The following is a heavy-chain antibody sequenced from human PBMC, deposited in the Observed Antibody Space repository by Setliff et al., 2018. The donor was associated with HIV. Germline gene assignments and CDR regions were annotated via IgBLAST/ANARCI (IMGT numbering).Heavy chain of an antibody. D-gene: IGHD2-15*01. CDR1: RFDFNNYW. V-gene: IGHV3-23*01. J-gene: IGHJ3*02. CDR2: ISAGGGST. Sequence: QTGGSLRLSCAASRFDFNNYWMCWVRQAPGKGLAWVSAISAGGGSTYYAYSVKGRFTITRDNSKNTLYLQMNSLRAEDTAVYYCAKDQAVVTPRYDAFDIWGQGTMVTVSS. CDR3: AKDQAVVTPRYDAFDI.